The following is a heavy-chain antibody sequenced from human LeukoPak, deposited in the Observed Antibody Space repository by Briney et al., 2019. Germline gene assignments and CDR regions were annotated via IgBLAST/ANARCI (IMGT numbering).Heavy chain of an antibody. CDR1: GYTFTSYD. CDR2: MNPNSGNT. Sequence: ASVKVSCKASGYTFTSYDINWVRQATGQGLEWMGWMNPNSGNTGYAQKFQGRVAMTRNTSTNTAYMELSSLRSEDTAVYYCARTFDYSPFDIWGQGTMVTVSS. D-gene: IGHD4-4*01. J-gene: IGHJ3*02. V-gene: IGHV1-8*01. CDR3: ARTFDYSPFDI.